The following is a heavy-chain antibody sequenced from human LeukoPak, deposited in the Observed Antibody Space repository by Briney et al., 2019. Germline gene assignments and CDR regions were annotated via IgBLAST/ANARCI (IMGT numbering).Heavy chain of an antibody. CDR3: ARLGSSWSRLFEP. V-gene: IGHV4-39*01. Sequence: SETLSLTCTVSGGSISSSNYYWGWIRQPPGKGLEWIGNIYYSGSTYYNPSLKSRVTISVDTSKNQFSLKLSSVTAADTAVYYCARLGSSWSRLFEPWGQGTLVTVSS. CDR1: GGSISSSNYY. J-gene: IGHJ5*02. CDR2: IYYSGST. D-gene: IGHD6-13*01.